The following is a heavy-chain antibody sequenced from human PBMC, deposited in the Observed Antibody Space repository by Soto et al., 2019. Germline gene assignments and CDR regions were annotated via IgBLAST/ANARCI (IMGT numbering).Heavy chain of an antibody. J-gene: IGHJ5*02. CDR3: AKDFSAAGTSNWFDP. Sequence: PGGSLRLSCAASGFTFSSYAMSWVRQAPGKGLEWVSAISGSGGSTYYADSVKGRFTISRDNSKNTLYLQMNSLRAEDAAVYYCAKDFSAAGTSNWFDPWGQGTLVTVSS. CDR1: GFTFSSYA. CDR2: ISGSGGST. D-gene: IGHD6-13*01. V-gene: IGHV3-23*01.